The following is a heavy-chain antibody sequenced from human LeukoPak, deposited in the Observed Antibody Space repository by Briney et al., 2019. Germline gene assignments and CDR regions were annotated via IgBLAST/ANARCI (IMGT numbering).Heavy chain of an antibody. CDR2: INPSGGST. CDR1: GYTFTNYY. V-gene: IGHV1-46*01. CDR3: ARGLTAAAGTGY. J-gene: IGHJ4*02. Sequence: ASVKVSCTASGYTFTNYYIHWVRQAPRQGLECMGIINPSGGSTSYAQKFQGRVTMTRDMSTSTVYMELSSLRSEDTAVYYCARGLTAAAGTGYWGQGTLVTVSS. D-gene: IGHD6-13*01.